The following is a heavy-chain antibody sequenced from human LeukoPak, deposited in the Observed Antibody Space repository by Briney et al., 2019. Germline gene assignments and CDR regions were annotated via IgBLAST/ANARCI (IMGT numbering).Heavy chain of an antibody. J-gene: IGHJ4*02. V-gene: IGHV1-8*02. D-gene: IGHD6-13*01. CDR1: GYTFTSYG. CDR2: MNPNSGNT. CDR3: ARSRWSDGYSSSWYSY. Sequence: ASVKVSCKASGYTFTSYGINWVRQATGQGLEWMGWMNPNSGNTGYAQKFQGRVTMTRNTSISTAYMELSSLRSEDTAVYYCARSRWSDGYSSSWYSYWGQGTLVTVSS.